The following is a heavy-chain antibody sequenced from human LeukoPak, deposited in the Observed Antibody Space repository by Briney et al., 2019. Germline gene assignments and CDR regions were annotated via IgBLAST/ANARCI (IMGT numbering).Heavy chain of an antibody. Sequence: ASVKVSCKASSYTFNRYGISWVRQAPGQGLEWMGWISAYNGNTNYAQKLQGRVTMTTDTSTSTAYMELRSLRSDDTAVYYCARDYYDSSGYSADYWGQGTLVTVSS. J-gene: IGHJ4*02. V-gene: IGHV1-18*04. CDR2: ISAYNGNT. CDR3: ARDYYDSSGYSADY. D-gene: IGHD3-22*01. CDR1: SYTFNRYG.